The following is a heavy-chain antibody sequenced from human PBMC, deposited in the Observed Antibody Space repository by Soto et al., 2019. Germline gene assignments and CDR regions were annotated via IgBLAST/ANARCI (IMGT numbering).Heavy chain of an antibody. CDR1: GGSISSGGYY. V-gene: IGHV4-31*03. J-gene: IGHJ6*02. D-gene: IGHD4-17*01. CDR2: IYYSGST. Sequence: PSETLSLTCTVSGGSISSGGYYWSWIRQHPGKGLERIGYIYYSGSTYYKKYLKSRVNISVDTSKNQFSLKQSSVTAADTAVYNCARSLQHDYCEHGVAEYYFYGMDVWGLWTTVTVSS. CDR3: ARSLQHDYCEHGVAEYYFYGMDV.